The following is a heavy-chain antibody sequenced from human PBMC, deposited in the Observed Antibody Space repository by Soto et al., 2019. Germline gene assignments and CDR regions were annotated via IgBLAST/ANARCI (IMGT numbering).Heavy chain of an antibody. D-gene: IGHD6-13*01. V-gene: IGHV4-59*01. J-gene: IGHJ4*02. CDR2: IYYSGST. Sequence: SETLSLTCTVSGGSISSYYWSWIRQPPGKGLEWIGYIYYSGSTNYNPSLKSRVTISVDTSKNQFSLKLSSVTAADTAVYYCAGRAAAGEMYYFDYWGQGTMVTV. CDR1: GGSISSYY. CDR3: AGRAAAGEMYYFDY.